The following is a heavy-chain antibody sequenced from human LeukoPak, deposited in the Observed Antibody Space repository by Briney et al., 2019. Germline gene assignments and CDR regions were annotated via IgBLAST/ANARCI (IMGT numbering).Heavy chain of an antibody. CDR3: AKEGRGIMFDY. D-gene: IGHD3-16*01. V-gene: IGHV4-31*03. CDR2: IYYSGST. Sequence: PSETLSLTCTVSGGSISGYYWSWIRQHPGKGLEWIGYIYYSGSTYYNPSLKSRVTISVDTSKNQFSLKLSSVTAADTAVYYCAKEGRGIMFDYWGQGTLVTVSS. CDR1: GGSISGYY. J-gene: IGHJ4*02.